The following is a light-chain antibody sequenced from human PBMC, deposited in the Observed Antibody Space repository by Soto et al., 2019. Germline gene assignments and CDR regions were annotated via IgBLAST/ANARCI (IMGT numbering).Light chain of an antibody. V-gene: IGKV3-20*01. CDR3: HQYCSSPPA. CDR2: GAS. Sequence: EIVLTQSPGTLSLSPGERVTLSCRASQSVTRSFLAWYQQKPGQAPRLLIYGASSRAAGIPDRFSGSGSGTDFTLTISRLEPEDFAVYYCHQYCSSPPAFGPGTKVDIK. J-gene: IGKJ3*01. CDR1: QSVTRSF.